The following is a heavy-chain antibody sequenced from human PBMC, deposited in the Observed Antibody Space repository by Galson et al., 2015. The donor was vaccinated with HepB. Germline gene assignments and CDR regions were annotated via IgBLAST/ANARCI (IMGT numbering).Heavy chain of an antibody. CDR2: IYWDDDK. D-gene: IGHD6-19*01. J-gene: IGHJ6*02. V-gene: IGHV2-5*02. CDR1: GFSLSTSGVG. Sequence: PALVKPTQTLTLTCTFSGFSLSTSGVGVGWIRQPPGKALEWLALIYWDDDKRYSPSLKTRLTITKDTSKNQVVLTMSNMDPVDTATYYCAHSGGSSGWYVSGMDVWGQGTTVTVSS. CDR3: AHSGGSSGWYVSGMDV.